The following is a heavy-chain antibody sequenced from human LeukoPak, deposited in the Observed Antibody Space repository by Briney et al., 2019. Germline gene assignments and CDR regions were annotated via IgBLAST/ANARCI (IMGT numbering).Heavy chain of an antibody. CDR3: ARDRRTEIGFDY. CDR2: ISTSSSVI. CDR1: GFPFSSYW. D-gene: IGHD1-14*01. J-gene: IGHJ4*02. Sequence: GGSLRLSCVASGFPFSSYWMTWVRQAPGKGLEWVSYISTSSSVIYYADSVKGRFTISRDNAKNSLYLQMNSLRDEDTAVYYCARDRRTEIGFDYWGQGTLVTVSS. V-gene: IGHV3-48*02.